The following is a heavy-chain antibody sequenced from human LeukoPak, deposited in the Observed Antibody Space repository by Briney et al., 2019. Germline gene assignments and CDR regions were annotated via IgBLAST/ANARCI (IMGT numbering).Heavy chain of an antibody. D-gene: IGHD5-12*01. CDR1: GYTFTSYD. V-gene: IGHV1-8*01. J-gene: IGHJ4*02. CDR3: ARGGGYDGRPDY. CDR2: MNPNSGKT. Sequence: ASVKVSCKASGYTFTSYDINWVRQATGQGLEWMGWMNPNSGKTGYAQKFQGRVTMTRNTSISTAYMELSSLRSEDKAVYYCARGGGYDGRPDYWGQGTLVTVSS.